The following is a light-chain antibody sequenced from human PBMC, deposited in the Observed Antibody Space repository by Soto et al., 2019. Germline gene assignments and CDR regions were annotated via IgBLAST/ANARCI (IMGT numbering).Light chain of an antibody. J-gene: IGLJ2*01. V-gene: IGLV1-40*01. Sequence: QAVVTQPPSVSGAPGQRVTISCTGSSSNIGAGYDVHWYQHLPGTAPKLLIYGNSNRPSGVPVRFSGSKSGTSASLAITGLQAEDEADYYCQSYDSSLSGSVFGGGTKLTVL. CDR2: GNS. CDR3: QSYDSSLSGSV. CDR1: SSNIGAGYD.